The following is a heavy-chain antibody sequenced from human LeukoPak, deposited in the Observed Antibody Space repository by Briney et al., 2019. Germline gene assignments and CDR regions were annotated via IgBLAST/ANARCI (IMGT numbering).Heavy chain of an antibody. J-gene: IGHJ5*02. CDR2: IYYSGST. CDR1: GGSISSYY. V-gene: IGHV4-59*01. CDR3: ARDLRVHCSGGSCYPDLGWFDP. Sequence: SETPSLTCTVSGGSISSYYWSWIRQPPGKGLEWIGYIYYSGSTNYNPSLKSRVTISVDTSKNQFSLKLSSVTAADTAVYYCARDLRVHCSGGSCYPDLGWFDPWGQGTLVTVSS. D-gene: IGHD2-15*01.